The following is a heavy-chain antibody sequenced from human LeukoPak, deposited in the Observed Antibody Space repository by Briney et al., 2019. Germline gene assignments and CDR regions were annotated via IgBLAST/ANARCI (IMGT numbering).Heavy chain of an antibody. CDR3: AKDLNSALIAAAPGAFDI. CDR2: ISGSGGST. J-gene: IGHJ3*02. V-gene: IGHV3-23*01. Sequence: GGSLRLSCAASGLTFSSYAMSWVRQAPGKGLEWVSAISGSGGSTYYADSVKGRFTISRDNSKNTLYLQMNSLRAEDTAVYYCAKDLNSALIAAAPGAFDIWGQGTMVTVSS. D-gene: IGHD6-13*01. CDR1: GLTFSSYA.